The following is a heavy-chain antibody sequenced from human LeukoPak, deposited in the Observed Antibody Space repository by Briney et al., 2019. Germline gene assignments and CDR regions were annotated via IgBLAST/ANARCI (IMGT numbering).Heavy chain of an antibody. Sequence: SVKVSCKASGGTFSSYAISWVRQAPGQGLEWMGGIIPIFGTANYAQKFQGRVTITADESTSTAYMELSSLRSEDAAVYYCARGGGYSYGYGYFDYWGQGTLVTVSS. CDR3: ARGGGYSYGYGYFDY. J-gene: IGHJ4*02. D-gene: IGHD5-18*01. CDR1: GGTFSSYA. V-gene: IGHV1-69*13. CDR2: IIPIFGTA.